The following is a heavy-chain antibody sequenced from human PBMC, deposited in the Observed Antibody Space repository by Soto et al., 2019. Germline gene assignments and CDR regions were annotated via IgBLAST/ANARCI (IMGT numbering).Heavy chain of an antibody. D-gene: IGHD3-10*01. Sequence: GGSLRLSCAASGFTFSSYGMHWVRQAPGKGLEWVAVIWYDGSNKYYADSVKGRFTISRDNSKNTLYLQMNSLRAEDTAVYYCASSVEMVRGVIIGDYWGQGTLVTVSS. CDR2: IWYDGSNK. J-gene: IGHJ4*02. V-gene: IGHV3-33*01. CDR1: GFTFSSYG. CDR3: ASSVEMVRGVIIGDY.